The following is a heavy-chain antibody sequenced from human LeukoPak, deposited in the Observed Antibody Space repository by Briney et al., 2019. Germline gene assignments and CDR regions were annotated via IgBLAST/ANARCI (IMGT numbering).Heavy chain of an antibody. CDR1: GYTFTGYY. D-gene: IGHD4-17*01. V-gene: IGHV1-8*02. CDR2: MNPNSGNT. CDR3: ARLTTVIFNWFDP. J-gene: IGHJ5*02. Sequence: GASVKVSCKASGYTFTGYYMHWVRQAPGQGLEWMGWMNPNSGNTGYAQKFQGRVTMTRNTSISTAYMELSSLRSEDTAVYYCARLTTVIFNWFDPWGQGTLVTVSS.